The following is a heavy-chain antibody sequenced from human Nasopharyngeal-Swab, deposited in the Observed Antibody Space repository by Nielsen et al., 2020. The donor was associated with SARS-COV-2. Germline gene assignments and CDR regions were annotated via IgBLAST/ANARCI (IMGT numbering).Heavy chain of an antibody. D-gene: IGHD6-19*01. V-gene: IGHV3-23*01. CDR1: VFAFSSYA. Sequence: GGSLRLSCAASVFAFSSYAMSWVRQTPGKGLEWVSSFSGSSGKTYYADYVKGRFTISRDTSKNTLYLQINSLRADDTAVYYCAKDGGGWYTSGWYYFDYWGQGTLVTVSS. CDR3: AKDGGGWYTSGWYYFDY. J-gene: IGHJ4*02. CDR2: FSGSSGKT.